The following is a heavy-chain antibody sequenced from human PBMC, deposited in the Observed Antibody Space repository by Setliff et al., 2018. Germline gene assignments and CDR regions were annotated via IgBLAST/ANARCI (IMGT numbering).Heavy chain of an antibody. CDR3: ATNHCSGTNCYAGYFDY. CDR2: TYPGDSDI. Sequence: GESLKISCEGSGYSFTNYWIAWVRQMPGKGLEWMGITYPGDSDIRYSPSFQGQVTFSVDKSINTAYLQWSSLKASDTAMYYCATNHCSGTNCYAGYFDYWGQGTLVTVSS. D-gene: IGHD2-2*01. J-gene: IGHJ4*02. CDR1: GYSFTNYW. V-gene: IGHV5-51*01.